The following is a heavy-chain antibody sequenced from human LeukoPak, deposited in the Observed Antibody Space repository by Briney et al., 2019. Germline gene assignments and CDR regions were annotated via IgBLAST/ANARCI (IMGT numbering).Heavy chain of an antibody. CDR1: GYTFTSYG. V-gene: IGHV1-18*01. Sequence: ASVKVSCKASGYTFTSYGISWVRQAPGQGLEWMGWISAYNGNTNYAQKLQGRVTMTTDTSTSTAYMELRSLRSDDTAVYYCARDSPRPYYDFRSGYYPYFDYWGQGTLVTVSS. CDR2: ISAYNGNT. D-gene: IGHD3-3*01. CDR3: ARDSPRPYYDFRSGYYPYFDY. J-gene: IGHJ4*02.